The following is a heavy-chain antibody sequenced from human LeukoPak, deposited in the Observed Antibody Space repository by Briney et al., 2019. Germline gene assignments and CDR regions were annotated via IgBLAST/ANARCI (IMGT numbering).Heavy chain of an antibody. V-gene: IGHV4-34*03. CDR3: AGRTCGGDCYSIDY. Sequence: SETLSFTCAVYGGSFSGYYWSWIRQPPGKGLEWIGEINHSGNTNYNPSLKSRVTISVDTSKQQFSLRLSSVTAARTHGYVLAGRTCGGDCYSIDYWGQGTLVTVSS. D-gene: IGHD2-21*02. CDR2: INHSGNT. CDR1: GGSFSGYY. J-gene: IGHJ4*02.